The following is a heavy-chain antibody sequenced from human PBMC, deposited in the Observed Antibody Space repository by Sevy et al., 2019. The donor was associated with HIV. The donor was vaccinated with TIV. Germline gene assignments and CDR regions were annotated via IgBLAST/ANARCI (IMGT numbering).Heavy chain of an antibody. Sequence: GGSLRLSCAASGFTFSSYAMNWVRQAPGKGLEWVSVISGGGGSTYYADSVKGRFTISRDNSKNTLYLQMNSLRAEDTAVYYCAKSSSGPVGIAVAGYLFDYWGQGTLVTVSS. V-gene: IGHV3-23*01. CDR3: AKSSSGPVGIAVAGYLFDY. CDR1: GFTFSSYA. J-gene: IGHJ4*02. CDR2: ISGGGGST. D-gene: IGHD6-19*01.